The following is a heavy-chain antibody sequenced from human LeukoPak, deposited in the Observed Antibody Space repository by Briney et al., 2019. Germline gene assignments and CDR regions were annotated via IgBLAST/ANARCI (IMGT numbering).Heavy chain of an antibody. D-gene: IGHD4-23*01. Sequence: SETLSLTCTVSGGSISSGSYYWSWIRQPAGKGLEWIGRIYTSGSTNYNPPLKSRVTISVDTSKNQFSLKLSSVTAADTAVYYCARGYGGNFEFDYWGQGTLVTVSS. J-gene: IGHJ4*02. V-gene: IGHV4-61*02. CDR3: ARGYGGNFEFDY. CDR1: GGSISSGSYY. CDR2: IYTSGST.